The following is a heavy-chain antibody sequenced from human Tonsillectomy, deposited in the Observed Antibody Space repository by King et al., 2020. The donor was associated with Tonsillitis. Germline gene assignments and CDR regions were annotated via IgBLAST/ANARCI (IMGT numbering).Heavy chain of an antibody. Sequence: VQLVESGAEVKKPGASVKVSCKASGYTFTGYLIHWVRQAPGQGLEWMGWLNPYSGGTNYAQKFQGRVTMTSDTSMSTAYMELSRLRTDDTAVYFCAKGQTVADDGYWGQGTLVIVSS. CDR1: GYTFTGYL. D-gene: IGHD4-23*01. CDR3: AKGQTVADDGY. J-gene: IGHJ4*02. CDR2: LNPYSGGT. V-gene: IGHV1-2*02.